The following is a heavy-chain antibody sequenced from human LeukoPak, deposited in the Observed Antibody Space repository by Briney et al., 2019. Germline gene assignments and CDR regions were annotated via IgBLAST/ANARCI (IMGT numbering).Heavy chain of an antibody. Sequence: GGSPRLSCAASGFTFDDYAMHWVRQAPGKGLEWVSAISGSGGSTYYADSVKGRFTISRDNSKNTLYLQMNSLRAEDTAVYYCAKGEGYSYGYLSDYWGQGTLVTVSS. CDR3: AKGEGYSYGYLSDY. CDR2: ISGSGGST. J-gene: IGHJ4*02. D-gene: IGHD5-18*01. V-gene: IGHV3-23*01. CDR1: GFTFDDYA.